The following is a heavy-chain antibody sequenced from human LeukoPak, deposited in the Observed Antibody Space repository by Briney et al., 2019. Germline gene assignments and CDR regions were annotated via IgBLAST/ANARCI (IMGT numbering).Heavy chain of an antibody. CDR1: GFTFSSYS. Sequence: GGSLRLSRAASGFTFSSYSMNWARQAPGKGLEWVSSISLRSSYIYHAASVKGRFTLSRDNAKNSLYLQMNSLRAEDTAVYYCARDGICSGGSCYCDYWAQGTLDTVSS. CDR3: ARDGICSGGSCYCDY. CDR2: ISLRSSYI. D-gene: IGHD2-15*01. J-gene: IGHJ4*02. V-gene: IGHV3-21*01.